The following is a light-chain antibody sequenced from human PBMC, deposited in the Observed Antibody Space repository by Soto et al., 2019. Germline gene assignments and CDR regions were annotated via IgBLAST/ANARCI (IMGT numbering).Light chain of an antibody. V-gene: IGKV3-15*01. CDR1: QSVSTN. J-gene: IGKJ1*01. CDR2: GAS. Sequence: EMVLTQSPGTLSLSPGERASLSCRASQSVSTNVAWYQQKPGQAPWLLIYGASTRATGIPARFSGSGSGTEFTLTISSLLSEDFAVYYCQQYDNWPPWTFGQGTKVDIK. CDR3: QQYDNWPPWT.